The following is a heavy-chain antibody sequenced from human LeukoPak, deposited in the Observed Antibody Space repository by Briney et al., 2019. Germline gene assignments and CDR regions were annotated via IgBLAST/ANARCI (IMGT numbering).Heavy chain of an antibody. D-gene: IGHD5-12*01. Sequence: PGGSLRLSCAASGFTFSSNATTWVRQAPGEGLEWVSTITGSDDTTYYADSVKGRFTISRDYSKNTVHLQLNNLRAEDTAMYYCAKGPQLYSGYHPDYWGQGTLVTVSS. CDR1: GFTFSSNA. CDR2: ITGSDDTT. V-gene: IGHV3-23*01. J-gene: IGHJ4*02. CDR3: AKGPQLYSGYHPDY.